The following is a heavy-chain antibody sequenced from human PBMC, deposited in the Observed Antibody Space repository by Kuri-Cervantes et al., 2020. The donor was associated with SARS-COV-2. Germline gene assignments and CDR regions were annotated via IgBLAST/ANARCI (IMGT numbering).Heavy chain of an antibody. CDR2: IYTSGST. Sequence: SETLSLTCTVSGGSISSGSYYRSWIRQPAGKGLEWIGRIYTSGSTNYNPSLKSRVTISVDTSKNQFSLKLSSVTAADTAVYYCARATKADYGDYIDAFDIWGQGTMVTVSS. J-gene: IGHJ3*02. CDR3: ARATKADYGDYIDAFDI. D-gene: IGHD4-17*01. CDR1: GGSISSGSYY. V-gene: IGHV4-61*02.